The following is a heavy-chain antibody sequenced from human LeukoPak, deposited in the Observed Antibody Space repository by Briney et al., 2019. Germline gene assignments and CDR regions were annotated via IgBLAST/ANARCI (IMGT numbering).Heavy chain of an antibody. CDR2: IYSGGST. V-gene: IGHV3-53*01. D-gene: IGHD5-18*01. J-gene: IGHJ4*02. CDR1: GFTVSSNY. Sequence: GGSLRLSCAASGFTVSSNYMSWVRQAPGKGLEWVSVIYSGGSTYYADSVKGRFTISRDNSKNTLYLQMNSLRAEDAAVYYCARSRSGYSYGYPDWGQGTLVTVSS. CDR3: ARSRSGYSYGYPD.